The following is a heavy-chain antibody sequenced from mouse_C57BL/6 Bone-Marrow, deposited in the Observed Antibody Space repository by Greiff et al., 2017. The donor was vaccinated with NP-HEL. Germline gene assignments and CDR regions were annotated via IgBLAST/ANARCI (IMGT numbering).Heavy chain of an antibody. J-gene: IGHJ4*01. Sequence: VQLQQPGAELVKPGASVKLSCKASGYTFTSYWMHWVKQRPGRGLEWIGRIDPNSGGTKYNEKFKSKATLTVDKPSSTAYMQLSSLTSEDSAVYECARADLLWLRRGYYYAMDDWGQGTSVTVSS. D-gene: IGHD2-2*01. V-gene: IGHV1-72*01. CDR2: IDPNSGGT. CDR1: GYTFTSYW. CDR3: ARADLLWLRRGYYYAMDD.